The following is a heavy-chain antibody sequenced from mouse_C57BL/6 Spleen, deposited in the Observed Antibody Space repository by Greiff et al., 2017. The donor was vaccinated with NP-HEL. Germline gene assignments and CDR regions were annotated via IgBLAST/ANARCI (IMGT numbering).Heavy chain of an antibody. CDR1: GFTFSSYG. J-gene: IGHJ3*01. D-gene: IGHD2-5*01. V-gene: IGHV5-6*01. Sequence: DVQLVESGGDLVKPGGSLKLSCAASGFTFSSYGMSWVRQTPDKRLEWVATISSGGSYTYYPDSVKGRFTISRDNAKNTLYLQMSSLKSEDTAMYYCASRDSNPFAYWGQGILVTVAA. CDR2: ISSGGSYT. CDR3: ASRDSNPFAY.